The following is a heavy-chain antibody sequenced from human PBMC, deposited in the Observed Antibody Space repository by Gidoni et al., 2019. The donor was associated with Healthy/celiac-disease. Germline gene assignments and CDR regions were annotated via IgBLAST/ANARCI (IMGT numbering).Heavy chain of an antibody. D-gene: IGHD6-19*01. CDR2: IYYSGST. CDR1: GGSISSSSYY. CDR3: ARHSSGWYLTPGGDY. Sequence: QLQLQESGPGLVKPAETLSLTCTVSGGSISSSSYYWGWIRQPPGKGLEWIGSIYYSGSTYYNPSLKSRVTISVDTSKNQFSLKLSSVTAADTAVYYCARHSSGWYLTPGGDYWGQGTLVTVSS. V-gene: IGHV4-39*01. J-gene: IGHJ4*02.